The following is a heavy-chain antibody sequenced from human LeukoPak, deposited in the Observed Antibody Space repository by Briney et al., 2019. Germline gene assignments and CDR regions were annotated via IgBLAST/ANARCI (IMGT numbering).Heavy chain of an antibody. CDR3: SRDRGGGDIYFDY. CDR2: ISRSGATI. Sequence: GESLKISCKGSGYSFTSYWIGWVRQMPGKGPEWISYISRSGATIYYADSVKGRFTISRDNAKNSLYLRMSSLGAEDTAIYYCSRDRGGGDIYFDYWGQGTLVTVSS. CDR1: GYSFTSYW. V-gene: IGHV3-48*04. J-gene: IGHJ4*02. D-gene: IGHD2-21*02.